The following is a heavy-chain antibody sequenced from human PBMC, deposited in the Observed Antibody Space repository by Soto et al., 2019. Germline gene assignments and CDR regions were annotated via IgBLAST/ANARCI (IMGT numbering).Heavy chain of an antibody. CDR3: ARAYSGYDSDFEDYFDY. Sequence: GGSLRLSCAAPGFTFSSYGMHWVCQAPGKGLEWVAVIWYDGSNKYYADSVKGRFTISRDNSKNTLYLQMNSLRAEDTAVYYCARAYSGYDSDFEDYFDYWGQGTLVTVSS. J-gene: IGHJ4*02. CDR2: IWYDGSNK. CDR1: GFTFSSYG. V-gene: IGHV3-33*01. D-gene: IGHD5-12*01.